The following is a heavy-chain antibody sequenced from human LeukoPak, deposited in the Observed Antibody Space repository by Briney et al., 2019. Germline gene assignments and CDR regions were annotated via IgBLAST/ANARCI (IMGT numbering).Heavy chain of an antibody. D-gene: IGHD3-3*01. Sequence: ASVKVSCKASGYTFTGYYMHWVRQAPGQGLEWMGWINPNSGGTNYAQKFQGRVTMTRDTSISTAYMELSRPRSDDTAVYYCARDRNVLRFSEWLSTPDYWGQGTLVTVSS. V-gene: IGHV1-2*02. J-gene: IGHJ4*02. CDR2: INPNSGGT. CDR3: ARDRNVLRFSEWLSTPDY. CDR1: GYTFTGYY.